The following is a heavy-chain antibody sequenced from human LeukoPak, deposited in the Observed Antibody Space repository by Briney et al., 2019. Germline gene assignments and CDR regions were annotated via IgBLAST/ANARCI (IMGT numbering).Heavy chain of an antibody. CDR1: GFTFSNAW. Sequence: GGSLRLSCAASGFTFSNAWMSWVRQAPGKGLEWVGRIKSKTDGGTTDYAAPVKGRFTISRDDSKNTLYLQMNSLKTEDAAVYYCTTDSTPWTTTVDYWGQGTLVTVSS. V-gene: IGHV3-15*01. CDR3: TTDSTPWTTTVDY. J-gene: IGHJ4*02. D-gene: IGHD1-1*01. CDR2: IKSKTDGGTT.